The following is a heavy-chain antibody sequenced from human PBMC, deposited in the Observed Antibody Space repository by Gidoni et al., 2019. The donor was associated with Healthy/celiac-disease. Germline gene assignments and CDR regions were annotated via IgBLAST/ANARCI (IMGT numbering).Heavy chain of an antibody. CDR1: GGTFSSYP. V-gene: IGHV1-69*06. D-gene: IGHD6-13*01. CDR3: ASWGGKAGTIGGGTNWFDP. J-gene: IGHJ5*02. CDR2: IIPIFGTA. Sequence: QVQLVQSGAAVKKPGSSVKVSCQASGGTFSSYPLSWGRQAPGQGLEWRGGIIPIFGTANYAQKFQGRVTITADKSTSTAYMELSSLRSEDTAVYYCASWGGKAGTIGGGTNWFDPWGQGTLVTVSS.